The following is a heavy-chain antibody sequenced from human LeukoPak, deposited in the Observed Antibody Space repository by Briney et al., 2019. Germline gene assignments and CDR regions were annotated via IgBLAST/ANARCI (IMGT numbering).Heavy chain of an antibody. Sequence: SETLSLTCTVSGGSISSYYWSWIRQPPGKGLEWIGYIYYSGSTNYNPSLKSRVTISVDTSKNQFSLKLSSVTAADTAVYYCARDGGGVVPAAIGAFDIWGQGTMVTVSS. CDR1: GGSISSYY. V-gene: IGHV4-59*01. D-gene: IGHD2-2*01. CDR3: ARDGGGVVPAAIGAFDI. CDR2: IYYSGST. J-gene: IGHJ3*02.